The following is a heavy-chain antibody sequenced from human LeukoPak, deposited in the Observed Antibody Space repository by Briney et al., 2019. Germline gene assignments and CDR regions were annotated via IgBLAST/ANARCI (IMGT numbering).Heavy chain of an antibody. D-gene: IGHD2-2*01. J-gene: IGHJ2*01. CDR1: GGSISSYF. Sequence: ETLSLTCTVSGGSISSYFWSWIRQPAGKGLEWIGYIYYSGSTNYNPSLRSRVTISVDTSKNQFSLKLSSVTAADTAVYYCARYTLGYCSSTSCLSRKGYWYFDLWGRGTLVTVSS. V-gene: IGHV4-59*01. CDR3: ARYTLGYCSSTSCLSRKGYWYFDL. CDR2: IYYSGST.